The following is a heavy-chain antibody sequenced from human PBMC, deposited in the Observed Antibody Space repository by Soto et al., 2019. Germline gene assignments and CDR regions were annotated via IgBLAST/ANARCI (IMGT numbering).Heavy chain of an antibody. D-gene: IGHD6-13*01. J-gene: IGHJ6*02. Sequence: KPSETLSLTCAVSGYSISSGYYWGWIRQPPGEGLEWIGSIYHSGSTYYNPSLKSRVTISVDTSKNQFSLKLSSVTAADTAVYYCASIAAAGTVRTYGMDVWGQGTTVTVSS. CDR3: ASIAAAGTVRTYGMDV. CDR2: IYHSGST. CDR1: GYSISSGYY. V-gene: IGHV4-38-2*01.